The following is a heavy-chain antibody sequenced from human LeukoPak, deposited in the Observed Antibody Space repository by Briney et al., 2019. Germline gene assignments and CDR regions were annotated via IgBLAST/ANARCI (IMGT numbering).Heavy chain of an antibody. J-gene: IGHJ4*02. Sequence: SETLSLTCTVSGYSISSGYYWGWIRQPPGKGLEWIGSIYHSGSTYYNPSVRSRVPISVATSKNQFSLKLSSVTAAHTAVYYCAKSSYSILDYWGQGTLVTVSS. CDR1: GYSISSGYY. CDR3: AKSSYSILDY. CDR2: IYHSGST. D-gene: IGHD5-18*01. V-gene: IGHV4-38-2*02.